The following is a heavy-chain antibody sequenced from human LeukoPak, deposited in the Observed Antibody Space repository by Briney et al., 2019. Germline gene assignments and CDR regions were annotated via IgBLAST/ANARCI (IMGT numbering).Heavy chain of an antibody. J-gene: IGHJ4*02. V-gene: IGHV1-2*02. Sequence: ASVKVSCMASGYTFTGHYMHWVRQAPGQGLEWMGWKNPNSGGTTYAQKFQGRVTMTRDTSISTAYMELSRLRSDDTAVYYCARQYFVRFDYWGQGTLVTVSS. CDR3: ARQYFVRFDY. CDR2: KNPNSGGT. CDR1: GYTFTGHY. D-gene: IGHD3-9*01.